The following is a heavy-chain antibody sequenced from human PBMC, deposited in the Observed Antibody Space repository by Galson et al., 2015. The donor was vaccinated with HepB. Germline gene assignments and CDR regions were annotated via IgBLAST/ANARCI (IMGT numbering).Heavy chain of an antibody. CDR2: IYSGGST. CDR1: GFTFSSNY. Sequence: SLRLSCAASGFTFSSNYMSWVRQAPGKGLEWVSVIYSGGSTYYADSVKGRFTISRDNSKNTLYLQMNSLRAEDTAVYYCTRGNYYDSSGYATGYFDYWGQGTLVTASS. D-gene: IGHD3-22*01. J-gene: IGHJ4*02. V-gene: IGHV3-66*02. CDR3: TRGNYYDSSGYATGYFDY.